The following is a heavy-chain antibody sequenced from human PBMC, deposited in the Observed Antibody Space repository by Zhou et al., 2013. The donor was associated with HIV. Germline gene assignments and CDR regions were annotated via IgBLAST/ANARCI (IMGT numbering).Heavy chain of an antibody. V-gene: IGHV1-24*01. J-gene: IGHJ4*02. CDR1: GYALSALS. CDR3: GTIPHLTGSTVDMTXIGGGDY. D-gene: IGHD3-16*01. CDR2: ISSYNGHT. Sequence: QVQLVQSGSEVKKPGASVKVACTVHGYALSALSIHWVRQAPGKGLEWMGWISSYNGHTNYAQKFEGRVTLTQDASSDTAYMSMSGLTSDDTAVYYCGTIPHLTGSTVDMTXIGGGDYWGREPRSPCPQ.